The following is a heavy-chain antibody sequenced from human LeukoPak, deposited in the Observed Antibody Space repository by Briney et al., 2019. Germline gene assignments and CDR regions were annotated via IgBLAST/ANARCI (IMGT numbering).Heavy chain of an antibody. V-gene: IGHV4-4*07. CDR2: IYTSGST. Sequence: SETLSLTCTVSGGSISSYYWSWIRQPAGKGLEWIGRIYTSGSTNYNPSLKSRVTMSVDTSKNQFSLKLSSVTAADTAVYYCARDSVVVVADGDYYYYYMDVWGKGTTVTISS. D-gene: IGHD2-15*01. J-gene: IGHJ6*03. CDR1: GGSISSYY. CDR3: ARDSVVVVADGDYYYYYMDV.